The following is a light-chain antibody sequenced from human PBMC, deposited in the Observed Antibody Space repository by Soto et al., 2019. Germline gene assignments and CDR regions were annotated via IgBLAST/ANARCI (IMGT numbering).Light chain of an antibody. CDR3: SSYTDSSNYV. V-gene: IGLV2-14*01. Sequence: QSALTQPASVSGSPGQSITISCIGTSSDLAIYNYVSWYQQQPGKAPKLMIYQVTNRPSGVSNRFSGSRSGNTASLTISGLQAGDEADYYCSSYTDSSNYVFGTGTKVTVL. CDR2: QVT. J-gene: IGLJ1*01. CDR1: SSDLAIYNY.